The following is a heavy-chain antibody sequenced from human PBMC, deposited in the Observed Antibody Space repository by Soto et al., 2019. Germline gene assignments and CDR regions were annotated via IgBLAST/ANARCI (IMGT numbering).Heavy chain of an antibody. J-gene: IGHJ6*02. V-gene: IGHV1-2*04. CDR1: GYTFTGYY. CDR2: INPNSGGT. Sequence: QVQLVQSGAEVKKPGASVKVSCKASGYTFTGYYMHWVRQAPGQGLEWMGWINPNSGGTNYAQKFQGWVTMTRDTSISPAYMELSRLRSYDTAVYYCARSTHYYYIMDVWGQWTTVTVSS. CDR3: ARSTHYYYIMDV.